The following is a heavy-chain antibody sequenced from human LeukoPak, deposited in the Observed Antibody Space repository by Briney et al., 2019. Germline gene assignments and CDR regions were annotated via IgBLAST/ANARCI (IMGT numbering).Heavy chain of an antibody. J-gene: IGHJ2*01. CDR3: ARVLIAAAGDWYFDL. CDR2: IYYSGST. CDR1: GGSISSYY. V-gene: IGHV4-59*12. D-gene: IGHD6-13*01. Sequence: RPSETLSLTCTVSGGSISSYYWSWIRQPPGKGLEWIGYIYYSGSTNYNPSLKSRVTISVDTSKNQFSLQLNSVTPEDTAVYYCARVLIAAAGDWYFDLWGRGTLVTVSS.